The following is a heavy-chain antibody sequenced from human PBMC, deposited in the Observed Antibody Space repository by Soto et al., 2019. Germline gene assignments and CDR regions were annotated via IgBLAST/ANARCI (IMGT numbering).Heavy chain of an antibody. CDR3: ASLHSGYAFDLDY. CDR2: ISKSGTT. Sequence: SETLSLTCSVSGTSIISADYHWGWIRQPPGKGLEWIGTISKSGTTYYNASLKSRLTISVDTSKNQSSLKLSSVIAADTAVYYCASLHSGYAFDLDYWGQGNLVTVSS. J-gene: IGHJ4*02. CDR1: GTSIISADYH. V-gene: IGHV4-39*01. D-gene: IGHD5-12*01.